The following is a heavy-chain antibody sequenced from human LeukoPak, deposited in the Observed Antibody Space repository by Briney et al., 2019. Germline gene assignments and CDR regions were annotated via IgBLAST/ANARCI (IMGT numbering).Heavy chain of an antibody. Sequence: QPGGSLRLSCAASGLTFSDYAMSWFRQAPGKGLEWVSGITSGFTPHYADSVKGRFTISRDNSKSTFHLQLNSLRAEDTAVYYCAKDYSDSRVADVFFEYWGQGTLVTVSS. D-gene: IGHD2-15*01. CDR3: AKDYSDSRVADVFFEY. CDR1: GLTFSDYA. V-gene: IGHV3-23*01. J-gene: IGHJ4*02. CDR2: ITSGFTP.